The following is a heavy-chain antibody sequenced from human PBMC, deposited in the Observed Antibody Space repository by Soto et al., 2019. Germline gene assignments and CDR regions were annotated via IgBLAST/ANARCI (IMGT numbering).Heavy chain of an antibody. CDR3: AAGGGLPRYY. CDR2: IYHSGST. V-gene: IGHV4-30-2*01. J-gene: IGHJ4*02. D-gene: IGHD5-12*01. CDR1: GGSMSCGDYF. Sequence: PFLTCSVSGGSMSCGDYFWGWFRQPPGRGLEWIGYIYHSGSTYYNPSLKSRVTISVDRSKNQFSLKLSSVTAADTAVYYCAAGGGLPRYYWGQGTLVTVSS.